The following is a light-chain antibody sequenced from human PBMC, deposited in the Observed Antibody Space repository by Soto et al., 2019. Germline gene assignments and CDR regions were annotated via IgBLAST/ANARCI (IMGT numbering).Light chain of an antibody. Sequence: DIVMTQSPLSLPVTPGEPASISCRSSQSLLHSNGYNYLDWYLQKPGQSPQLLIYLGSNRASGVPDRFSGSGSGTDFTLKISRVEAEDVGVYYCMQYGSSSWTFGQGTKV. V-gene: IGKV2-28*01. CDR3: MQYGSSSWT. CDR1: QSLLHSNGYNY. CDR2: LGS. J-gene: IGKJ1*01.